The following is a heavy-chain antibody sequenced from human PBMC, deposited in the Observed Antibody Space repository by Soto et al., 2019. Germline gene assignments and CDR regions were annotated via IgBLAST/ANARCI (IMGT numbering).Heavy chain of an antibody. CDR3: ARDLSGTGLDI. CDR1: GDSIGRFY. Sequence: QVPLHESGPGLVKPSETLSLTCNVSGDSIGRFYWSWIRQSAEKGLEWIGRVYSTGGTAYNPALKGRVTISLDRSNNHVSLEMNSVTAADTAVYFCARDLSGTGLDIWGRGTRVTVSS. CDR2: VYSTGGT. D-gene: IGHD1-26*01. V-gene: IGHV4-4*07. J-gene: IGHJ6*02.